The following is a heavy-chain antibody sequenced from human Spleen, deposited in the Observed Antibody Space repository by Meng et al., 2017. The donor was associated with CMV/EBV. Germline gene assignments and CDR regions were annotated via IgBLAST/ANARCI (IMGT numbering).Heavy chain of an antibody. J-gene: IGHJ4*02. CDR3: AKPRKGIAARQFPFDY. Sequence: GESLKISCAASGFTFSTYAMNWVRQAPGKGLEWVSYISGSSSTTFYADSVQGRFTVSRDNAKNSLYLQINSLRAEDTAVYYCAKPRKGIAARQFPFDYWGQGTLVTVSS. D-gene: IGHD6-6*01. V-gene: IGHV3-48*04. CDR2: ISGSSSTT. CDR1: GFTFSTYA.